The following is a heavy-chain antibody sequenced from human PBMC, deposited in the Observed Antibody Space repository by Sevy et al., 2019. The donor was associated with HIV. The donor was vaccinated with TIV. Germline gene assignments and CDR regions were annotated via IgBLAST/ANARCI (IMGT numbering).Heavy chain of an antibody. V-gene: IGHV1-24*01. J-gene: IGHJ4*02. D-gene: IGHD3-3*01. CDR2: FDPEDGET. CDR3: ATYYDFWTGFDY. Sequence: ASVKVACKVSGYTLTELSMHWVRQAPGKGLEWMGGFDPEDGETIYAQKFQGRVTMTEDTSTDTAYMELSSLRSEDTDVYYCATYYDFWTGFDYWGQGTLVTVSS. CDR1: GYTLTELS.